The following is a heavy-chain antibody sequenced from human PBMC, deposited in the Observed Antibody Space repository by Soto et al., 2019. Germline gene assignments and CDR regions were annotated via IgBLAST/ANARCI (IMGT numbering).Heavy chain of an antibody. D-gene: IGHD3-3*01. CDR1: GFNLSGST. J-gene: IGHJ6*03. V-gene: IGHV3-73*01. CDR3: TRAAVHFGVPPNGGVYYSYYMDV. Sequence: EVQLVESGGDVVQPGKSLKLSCIASGFNLSGSTIHWVRQASGKGLEWLGRIRGKTNNYAAAYGVSVKGRISFSRDDSQNTASLQINGLKTEDTAVYYCTRAAVHFGVPPNGGVYYSYYMDVWGKGTTVTVSS. CDR2: IRGKTNNYAA.